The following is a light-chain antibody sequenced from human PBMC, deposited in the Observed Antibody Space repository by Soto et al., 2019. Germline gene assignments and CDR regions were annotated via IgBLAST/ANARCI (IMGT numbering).Light chain of an antibody. CDR3: QQYDSSPRT. CDR2: GAS. CDR1: QSVSTTN. Sequence: EIVLTQSPGTLSLSPGEIATLSCRASQSVSTTNLAWYQQKPGQAPRLLIYGASSRATGIPDRFSGSGSGTDFTLTITRLEPGDFAVYYCQQYDSSPRTFGQGTKVDIK. J-gene: IGKJ2*01. V-gene: IGKV3-20*01.